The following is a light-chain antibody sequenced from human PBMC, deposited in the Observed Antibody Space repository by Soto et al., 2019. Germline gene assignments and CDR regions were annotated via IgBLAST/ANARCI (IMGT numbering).Light chain of an antibody. CDR3: SSYTGSATSV. Sequence: QSVLTQPASVSGSLGQSITISCTGTSSDVGGYNYVSWYQQHPGKAPKLMIYEVNIRPSGVSNRFSGSKSGNTASLTISGLQAEDEADYYCSSYTGSATSVFGTGTKVTVL. CDR2: EVN. V-gene: IGLV2-14*01. J-gene: IGLJ1*01. CDR1: SSDVGGYNY.